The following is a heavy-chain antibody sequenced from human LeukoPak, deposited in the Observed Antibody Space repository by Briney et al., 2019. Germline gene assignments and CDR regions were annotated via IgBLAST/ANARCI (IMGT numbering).Heavy chain of an antibody. CDR2: ISGSGGST. Sequence: PGGSLRLSCAASGFTFSDYYMSWVRQAPGKGLEWVSAISGSGGSTYYADSVKGRFTISRDNSKNTLYLQMNSLRAEDTAVYYCAKDAAPSSGWYFFYYYYMDVWGKGTTVTVSS. CDR3: AKDAAPSSGWYFFYYYYMDV. D-gene: IGHD6-19*01. CDR1: GFTFSDYY. J-gene: IGHJ6*03. V-gene: IGHV3-23*01.